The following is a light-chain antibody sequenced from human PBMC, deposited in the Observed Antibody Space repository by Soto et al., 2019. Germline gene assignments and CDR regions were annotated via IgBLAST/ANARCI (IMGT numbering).Light chain of an antibody. J-gene: IGLJ2*01. CDR3: SSYTSSSTLV. CDR1: SSEVGGYNY. Sequence: QSALTQPASVSGSPGQSITISCTGTSSEVGGYNYVSGYQQHPGKAPKLMIYEVSNRPSGVSNRFSGSKSGNTASLTLSWLQAEDEADYYCSSYTSSSTLVFGGGTKLTVL. V-gene: IGLV2-14*01. CDR2: EVS.